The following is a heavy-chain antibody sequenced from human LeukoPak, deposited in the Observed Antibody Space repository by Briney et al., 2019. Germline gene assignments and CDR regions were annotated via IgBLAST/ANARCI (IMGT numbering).Heavy chain of an antibody. CDR2: ISYDESNK. D-gene: IGHD2-15*01. Sequence: GGSLRLSCAASGFTFSSYAMHWVRQAPGKGLEWVGVISYDESNKYYADSVRGRFTISRDKSKNTLYLLMNSLRAEDTAVYYCARDVVPFYYYGMDVWGQGTTVTVSS. J-gene: IGHJ6*02. CDR3: ARDVVPFYYYGMDV. CDR1: GFTFSSYA. V-gene: IGHV3-30*04.